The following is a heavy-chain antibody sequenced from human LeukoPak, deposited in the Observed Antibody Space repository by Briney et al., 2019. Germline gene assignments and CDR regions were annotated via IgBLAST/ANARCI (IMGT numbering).Heavy chain of an antibody. Sequence: SVKVSCKASGGTFSSYAISWVRQAPGQRLEWMGRIIPILGIANYAQKFQGRVTITADKSTSTAYMELSSLRSEDTAVYYCARGGGYSYENWFDPWGQGTLVTVSS. J-gene: IGHJ5*02. CDR1: GGTFSSYA. CDR2: IIPILGIA. V-gene: IGHV1-69*04. CDR3: ARGGGYSYENWFDP. D-gene: IGHD5-18*01.